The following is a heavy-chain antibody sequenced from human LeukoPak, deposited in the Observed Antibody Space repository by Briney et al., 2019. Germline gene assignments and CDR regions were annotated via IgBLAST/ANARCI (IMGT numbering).Heavy chain of an antibody. Sequence: GGSLRLSCAASGFTFSSYAMSWVRQAPGKGLEWVPAISGSGGNTYYADSVKDRFTISRDNSKNTLYLQMNSLRAEDTAVYYCAKRMRDCTNGVCFLSGNDYWGQGTLVTVSS. J-gene: IGHJ4*02. D-gene: IGHD2-8*01. V-gene: IGHV3-23*01. CDR3: AKRMRDCTNGVCFLSGNDY. CDR2: ISGSGGNT. CDR1: GFTFSSYA.